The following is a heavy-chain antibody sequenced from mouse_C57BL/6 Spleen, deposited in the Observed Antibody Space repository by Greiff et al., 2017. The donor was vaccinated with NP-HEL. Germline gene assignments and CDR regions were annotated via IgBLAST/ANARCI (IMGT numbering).Heavy chain of an antibody. D-gene: IGHD2-3*01. CDR1: GYTFTEYT. V-gene: IGHV1-62-2*01. CDR2: FYPGSGSI. J-gene: IGHJ3*01. CDR3: ARHEEDGYYVLAWFAY. Sequence: VMLVESGAELVKPGASVKLSCKASGYTFTEYTIHWVKQRSGQGLEWIGWFYPGSGSIKYNEKFKDKATLTADKSSSTVYMELSRLTSEDSAVYFCARHEEDGYYVLAWFAYWGQGTLVTVSA.